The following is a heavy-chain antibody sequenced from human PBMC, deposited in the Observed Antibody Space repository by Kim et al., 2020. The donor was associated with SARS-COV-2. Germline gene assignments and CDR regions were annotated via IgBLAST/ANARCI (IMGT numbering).Heavy chain of an antibody. CDR1: GFTFSSYG. CDR3: ARDLPAAAAGTQIDP. J-gene: IGHJ5*02. CDR2: IWYDGSNK. D-gene: IGHD6-13*01. Sequence: GGSLRLSCAASGFTFSSYGMHWVRQAPGKGLEWVAVIWYDGSNKYYADSVKGRFTISRDNSKNTLYLQMNSLRAEDTAVYYCARDLPAAAAGTQIDPWGQGTLVTVSS. V-gene: IGHV3-33*01.